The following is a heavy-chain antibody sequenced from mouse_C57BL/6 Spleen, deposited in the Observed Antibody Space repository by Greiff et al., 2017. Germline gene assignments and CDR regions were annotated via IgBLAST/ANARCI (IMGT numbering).Heavy chain of an antibody. CDR3: TRNGNYSRGYFDV. D-gene: IGHD2-1*01. J-gene: IGHJ1*03. CDR2: IDPETGGT. V-gene: IGHV1-15*01. CDR1: GSPFPDLE. Sequence: LQRSGAELVGPGASVTRSSKASGSPFPDLECPWLKRTPVLGLEWIGAIDPETGGTAYNQKFKGKAILTADKSSSTAYMELRSLTSEDSAVYYCTRNGNYSRGYFDVWGTGTTVTVSS.